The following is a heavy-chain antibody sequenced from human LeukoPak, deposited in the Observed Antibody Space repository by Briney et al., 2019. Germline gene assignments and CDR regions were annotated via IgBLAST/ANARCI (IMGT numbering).Heavy chain of an antibody. Sequence: PGGSLRLSCAASGFTFSSYAFHWVRQAPGKGLEYVSAISSNGGRTYYANSVKGRFAISRDNSKNTLYLQMGRLRAGDMAVYYCARDFLVGATAFDIWGQGTMVTVSS. CDR1: GFTFSSYA. D-gene: IGHD1-26*01. J-gene: IGHJ3*02. CDR3: ARDFLVGATAFDI. V-gene: IGHV3-64*01. CDR2: ISSNGGRT.